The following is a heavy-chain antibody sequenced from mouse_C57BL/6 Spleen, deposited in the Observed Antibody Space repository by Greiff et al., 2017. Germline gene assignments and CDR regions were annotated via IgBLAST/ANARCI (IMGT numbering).Heavy chain of an antibody. J-gene: IGHJ2*01. CDR1: GYTFTEYT. D-gene: IGHD3-2*02. V-gene: IGHV1-62-2*01. CDR2: FYPGSGSI. CDR3: ARHDTTAQARAYYFDY. Sequence: QVQLQQSGAELVKPGASVKLSCKASGYTFTEYTIHWVKQRSGQGLEWIGWFYPGSGSIKYNEKFKDKATLTADKSSSTVYMELSRLTSEDSAVYFCARHDTTAQARAYYFDYWGQGTTLTVSS.